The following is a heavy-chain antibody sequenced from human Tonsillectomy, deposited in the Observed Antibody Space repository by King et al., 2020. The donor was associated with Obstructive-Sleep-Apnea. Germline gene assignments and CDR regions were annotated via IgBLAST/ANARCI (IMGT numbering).Heavy chain of an antibody. CDR1: RGSISSSSYY. J-gene: IGHJ4*02. Sequence: QLQESGPGLVKPSETLSLTCTVSRGSISSSSYYWGWIRQPPGKRLEWIGSIYYTGSTYYNPSLKSRVTISIDTSKNQFSLKLSSVTTADTAVYYCLRDNYSLSDYWGQGTLVTVSS. D-gene: IGHD2-15*01. CDR3: LRDNYSLSDY. V-gene: IGHV4-39*07. CDR2: IYYTGST.